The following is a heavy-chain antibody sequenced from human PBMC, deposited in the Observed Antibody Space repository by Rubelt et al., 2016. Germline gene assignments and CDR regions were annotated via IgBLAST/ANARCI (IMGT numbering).Heavy chain of an antibody. D-gene: IGHD3-22*01. CDR3: ARGAMIHGWLWAN. CDR2: IKQDGSEK. CDR1: GFTFSNYR. J-gene: IGHJ4*02. V-gene: IGHV3-7*01. Sequence: EVQLVESGGGLVQPGGSLRLSCAASGFTFSNYRMSWVRQAPGKGLEWVANIKQDGSEKYYVASVKGRYIISRDNAKNSVYRRMNSLRAEDTAVYYCARGAMIHGWLWANWGQGTLVTVSS.